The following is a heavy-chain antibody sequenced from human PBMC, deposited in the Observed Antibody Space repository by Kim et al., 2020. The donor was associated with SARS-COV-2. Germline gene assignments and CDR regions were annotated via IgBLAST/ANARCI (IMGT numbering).Heavy chain of an antibody. V-gene: IGHV3-15*01. CDR3: TTWTTVTRSSTHPSDPEQYFDH. D-gene: IGHD4-17*01. CDR1: GFTFSYAW. J-gene: IGHJ4*02. Sequence: GGSLRLSCATSGFTFSYAWMSWVRQAPGKGLEWVGRIKSKTDGGTTDYDAPVKGRFTISRDDSKNTLYLQMNSLKTEDTAVYYCTTWTTVTRSSTHPSDPEQYFDHWGQGVLVTVSS. CDR2: IKSKTDGGTT.